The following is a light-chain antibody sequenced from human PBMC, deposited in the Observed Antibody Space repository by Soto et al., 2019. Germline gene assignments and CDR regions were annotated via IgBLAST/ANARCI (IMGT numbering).Light chain of an antibody. CDR1: QGIRNF. Sequence: DIQMTQSPSSLSASVGDRVTITCQASQGIRNFLNWYQQKPGKAPRLLIHDASKLETGVPTRFSGSGSGAHFIFTINSLQPEDVATYYCQQYDNLPYTFGQGTKLEI. CDR3: QQYDNLPYT. CDR2: DAS. V-gene: IGKV1-33*01. J-gene: IGKJ2*01.